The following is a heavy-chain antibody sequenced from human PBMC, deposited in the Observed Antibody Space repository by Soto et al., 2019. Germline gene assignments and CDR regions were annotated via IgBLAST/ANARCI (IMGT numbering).Heavy chain of an antibody. CDR3: AGVGHCSGGSCYGYYYYYYMDV. V-gene: IGHV4-59*08. Sequence: QVQLQESGPGLVKPSETLSLTCTVSGGSISSYYWSWIRQPPGKGLEWIGYIYYSGSTNYNPSLKSRVTISVDTSKNQFSLKLSSVTAADTAVYYCAGVGHCSGGSCYGYYYYYYMDVWGKGTTVTVSS. J-gene: IGHJ6*03. CDR1: GGSISSYY. D-gene: IGHD2-15*01. CDR2: IYYSGST.